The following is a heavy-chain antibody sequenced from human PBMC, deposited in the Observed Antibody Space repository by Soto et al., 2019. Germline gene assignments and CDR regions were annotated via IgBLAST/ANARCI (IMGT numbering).Heavy chain of an antibody. CDR2: ISSSSSYI. CDR1: VFTFSSYS. J-gene: IGHJ4*02. V-gene: IGHV3-21*01. D-gene: IGHD6-6*01. Sequence: GGSLRLSCAASVFTFSSYSMNWVRQAPGKGLEWVSSISSSSSYIYYADSVKGRFTISRDNAKNSLYLQMNSLRAEDTAVYYCARDSSSSSEFDYWGQGTLVTVSS. CDR3: ARDSSSSSEFDY.